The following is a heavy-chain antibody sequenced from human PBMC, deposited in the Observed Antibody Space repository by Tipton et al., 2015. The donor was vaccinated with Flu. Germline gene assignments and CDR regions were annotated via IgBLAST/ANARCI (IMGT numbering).Heavy chain of an antibody. J-gene: IGHJ3*02. D-gene: IGHD6-19*01. CDR3: AAAVAAYAFDI. V-gene: IGHV5-51*03. CDR1: GYSFTTYW. Sequence: QLVQSGAEMKKPGESLKISCKGSGYSFTTYWIHWVRQMPGKELEWMGSIFPGNSDTRYSPSFQGQVTMSADKSISTAYLQWSRLTASDTGMYYCAAAVAAYAFDIWGQVTMVTVSS. CDR2: IFPGNSDT.